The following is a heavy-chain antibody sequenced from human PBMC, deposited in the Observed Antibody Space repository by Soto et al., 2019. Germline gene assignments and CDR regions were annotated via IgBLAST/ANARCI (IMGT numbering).Heavy chain of an antibody. CDR3: AREVVVSRGASYFGY. V-gene: IGHV3-9*01. Sequence: GGPLSLSCPASGFTFDDYAMHWVRQAPGKGLEWVSGISWNSGSIGYADSFKGRFTISRDNTKNSLYLQMNSLRAADTAIYYCAREVVVSRGASYFGYWGPGTLVTVSS. CDR1: GFTFDDYA. CDR2: ISWNSGSI. J-gene: IGHJ4*02. D-gene: IGHD2-2*01.